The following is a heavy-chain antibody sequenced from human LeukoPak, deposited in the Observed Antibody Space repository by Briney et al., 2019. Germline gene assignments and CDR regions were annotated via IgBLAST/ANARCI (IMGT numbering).Heavy chain of an antibody. Sequence: KPSETLSLTCTVSGGSISSYTHYWGWIRQPPGKGLEWIATVYYTGGTYYNPSLKSRVTISIDTSRNHFSLKLTSVIAADTAVYYCASLYYDDSSGYYAWHYWGQGTLVTVSS. CDR2: VYYTGGT. D-gene: IGHD3-22*01. CDR3: ASLYYDDSSGYYAWHY. J-gene: IGHJ4*02. V-gene: IGHV4-39*02. CDR1: GGSISSYTHY.